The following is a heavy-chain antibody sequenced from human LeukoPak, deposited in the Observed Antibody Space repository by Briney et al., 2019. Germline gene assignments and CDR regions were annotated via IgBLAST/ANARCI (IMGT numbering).Heavy chain of an antibody. CDR1: GFTFSSYA. D-gene: IGHD3-22*01. V-gene: IGHV3-30-3*01. CDR3: ARDLYDSSGYYPVY. Sequence: PGGSLRLSCAASGFTFSSYAMHWVRQAPGKGLEWVAVISYDGSNKYYADSVKGRFTISRDNSKNTLYLQMNSLRAEDTAVYYCARDLYDSSGYYPVYWGQGTLVTVSS. J-gene: IGHJ4*02. CDR2: ISYDGSNK.